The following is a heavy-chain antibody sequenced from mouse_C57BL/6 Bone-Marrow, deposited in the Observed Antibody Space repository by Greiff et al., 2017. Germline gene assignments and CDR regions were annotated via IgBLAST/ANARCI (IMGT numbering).Heavy chain of an antibody. Sequence: EVKLQESGPGLVKPSQSLSLTCSVTGYSITSGYYWNWIRQFPGNKLEWMGYISYDGSNNYNPSLKNRISITRDTSKNQFFLKLNSVTTEDTATYYCARGGFYYYGSHDYWGQGTTLTVSS. CDR2: ISYDGSN. CDR3: ARGGFYYYGSHDY. J-gene: IGHJ2*01. CDR1: GYSITSGYY. D-gene: IGHD1-1*01. V-gene: IGHV3-6*01.